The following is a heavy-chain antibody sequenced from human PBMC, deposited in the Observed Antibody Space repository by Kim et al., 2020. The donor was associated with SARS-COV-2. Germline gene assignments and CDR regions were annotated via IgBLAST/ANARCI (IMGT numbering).Heavy chain of an antibody. V-gene: IGHV3-30*07. CDR3: ARGRGSSGWYGGWFDP. J-gene: IGHJ5*02. Sequence: SVKGRFTISRDNSKNTLYLQMNSLRAEDTAVYYCARGRGSSGWYGGWFDPWGQGTLVTVSS. D-gene: IGHD6-19*01.